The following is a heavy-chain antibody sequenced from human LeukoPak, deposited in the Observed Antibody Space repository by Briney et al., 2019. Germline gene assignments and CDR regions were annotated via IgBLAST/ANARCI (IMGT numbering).Heavy chain of an antibody. CDR3: AWYGGMSIAAAGTNWFDP. D-gene: IGHD6-13*01. V-gene: IGHV3-30-3*01. J-gene: IGHJ5*02. Sequence: GGSLRLSCAASGFTFSSYAMHWVRQAPGKGLEWVAVISYDGSNKYYADSVKGRFTISRDNSKNTLYLQMNSLRAEDTAVYYCAWYGGMSIAAAGTNWFDPWGQGTLVTVSS. CDR1: GFTFSSYA. CDR2: ISYDGSNK.